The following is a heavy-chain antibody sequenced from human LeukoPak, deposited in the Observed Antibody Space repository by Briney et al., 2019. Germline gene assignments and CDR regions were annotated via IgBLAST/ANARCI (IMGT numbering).Heavy chain of an antibody. CDR3: AQQKAGYSGSPSWFDP. D-gene: IGHD5-12*01. CDR2: FNPEHTET. Sequence: ASVKVSCKVSGYSLSDLSLQWVRQAPGQGLEWRGGFNPEHTETIYSQKYQGRVTLNEDTATATAYMELSSLRSEDTAMYFCAQQKAGYSGSPSWFDPWGQGTLVTVSS. CDR1: GYSLSDLS. J-gene: IGHJ5*02. V-gene: IGHV1-24*01.